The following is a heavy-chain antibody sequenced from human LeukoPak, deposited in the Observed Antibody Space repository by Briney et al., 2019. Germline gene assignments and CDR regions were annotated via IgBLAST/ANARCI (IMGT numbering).Heavy chain of an antibody. V-gene: IGHV4-34*01. Sequence: SETLSLLCAVYGGSFSGYYWSWIPQPPGKGLEWIGEINHSGSTHYKPSLKCRVTISVNTHKNQFSLKLSSVTAADTAVYHCARWTLRVGVTRADAFDIWGQGTMVTVSS. CDR2: INHSGST. CDR3: ARWTLRVGVTRADAFDI. CDR1: GGSFSGYY. J-gene: IGHJ3*02. D-gene: IGHD1-26*01.